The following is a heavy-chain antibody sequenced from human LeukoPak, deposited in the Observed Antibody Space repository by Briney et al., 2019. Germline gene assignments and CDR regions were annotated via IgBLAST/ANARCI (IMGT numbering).Heavy chain of an antibody. CDR1: GFTFSSYG. D-gene: IGHD4-11*01. J-gene: IGHJ4*03. CDR2: ISYDGSNK. CDR3: AKDDYSNYGYFDY. Sequence: PGGSLRLSCAASGFTFSSYGMHWARQAPGKGLEWVAVISYDGSNKYYADSVKGRFTISRDNSKNTLYLQMNSLRAEDTAVYYCAKDDYSNYGYFDYWGQGTLVTVSS. V-gene: IGHV3-30*18.